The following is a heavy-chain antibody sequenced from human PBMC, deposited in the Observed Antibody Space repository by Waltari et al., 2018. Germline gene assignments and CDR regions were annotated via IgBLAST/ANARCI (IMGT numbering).Heavy chain of an antibody. CDR1: GDSMRSSYW. Sequence: LTCAVSGDSMRSSYWWSWVRQPPGKGLEWIGQVHGSGRANYNPSFASRVTVSLDTPNNQFSLRVTSATAADTAIYYCARDRGRGLYLDSWGPGTLV. CDR3: ARDRGRGLYLDS. CDR2: VHGSGRA. V-gene: IGHV4-4*02. D-gene: IGHD2-15*01. J-gene: IGHJ4*02.